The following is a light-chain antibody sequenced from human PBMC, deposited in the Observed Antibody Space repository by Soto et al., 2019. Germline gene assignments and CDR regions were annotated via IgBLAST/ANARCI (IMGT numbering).Light chain of an antibody. CDR2: GAS. CDR3: QQYGSSPRT. V-gene: IGKV3-20*01. J-gene: IGKJ1*01. Sequence: EIGLTQSEGTLSVSAGERATLSFMASQTVSSNYLARCQQRPGQAPRLLLYGASSRATGIPDRFSGSGSGTDFTLTISRLEPEDFAVYYCQQYGSSPRTFGQGTKVDI. CDR1: QTVSSNY.